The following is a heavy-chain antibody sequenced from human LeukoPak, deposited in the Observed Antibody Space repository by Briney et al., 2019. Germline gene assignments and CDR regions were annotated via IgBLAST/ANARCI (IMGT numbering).Heavy chain of an antibody. V-gene: IGHV3-48*01. CDR1: GFTFSDFS. Sequence: GGSLRLSCAASGFTFSDFSMNWVRQAPGKGLEWLSYISGSGGTVYYADSVKGRFTISRDNAKSSLYLQTNGLRAEDTAVYYCAKDAAVGLDYWGQGTLVTVSS. CDR2: ISGSGGTV. D-gene: IGHD6-19*01. CDR3: AKDAAVGLDY. J-gene: IGHJ4*02.